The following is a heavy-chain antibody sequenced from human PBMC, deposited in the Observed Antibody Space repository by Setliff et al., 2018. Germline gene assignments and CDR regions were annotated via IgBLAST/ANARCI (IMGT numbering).Heavy chain of an antibody. CDR3: ARSLGSGSYYNSRPFYSDY. CDR2: IYYSGST. V-gene: IGHV4-39*01. Sequence: SETLSLTCTVSGGSISSSNYYWGWIRQPPGKGLEWIGSIYYSGSTYYNPSLTSRVTMSVDTSKNQFSLKLNSATAADTAVYFCARSLGSGSYYNSRPFYSDYWGQGTLVTVSS. CDR1: GGSISSSNYY. J-gene: IGHJ4*02. D-gene: IGHD3-10*01.